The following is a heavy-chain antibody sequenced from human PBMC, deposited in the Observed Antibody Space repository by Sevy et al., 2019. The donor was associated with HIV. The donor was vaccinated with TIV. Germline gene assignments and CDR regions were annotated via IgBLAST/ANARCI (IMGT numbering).Heavy chain of an antibody. Sequence: ASVKVSCKASGGTFSSFAISWVRLAPGQGLEWVGGIIPVFGTADYAQKFQGRVTITADESTSTAYMELGSLGSEDTAIYYCAKIGYCSSVSCYGLDYWGQGTLVTVSS. CDR2: IIPVFGTA. CDR1: GGTFSSFA. J-gene: IGHJ4*02. V-gene: IGHV1-69*13. D-gene: IGHD2-15*01. CDR3: AKIGYCSSVSCYGLDY.